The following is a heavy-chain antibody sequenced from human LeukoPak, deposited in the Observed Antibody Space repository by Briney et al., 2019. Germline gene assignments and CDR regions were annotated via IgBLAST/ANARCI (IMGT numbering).Heavy chain of an antibody. CDR1: GFTFSTYA. Sequence: GGSLRLSCAASGFTFSTYAMSWVRQAPGKGLEWVSAISDSGGSTYYADSVKGRFIISRDNSKNTLYLQMNSLRAEDTAVYYCARHGAAVYLFDYWGQGTLVTVSS. V-gene: IGHV3-23*01. D-gene: IGHD6-13*01. J-gene: IGHJ4*02. CDR2: ISDSGGST. CDR3: ARHGAAVYLFDY.